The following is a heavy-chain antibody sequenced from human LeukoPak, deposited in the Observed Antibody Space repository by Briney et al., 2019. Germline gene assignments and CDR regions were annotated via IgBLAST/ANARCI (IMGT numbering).Heavy chain of an antibody. J-gene: IGHJ4*02. CDR3: AGAIAVAGTLDDY. D-gene: IGHD6-19*01. CDR1: GYTFTSYG. V-gene: IGHV1-18*01. CDR2: ISAYNGNT. Sequence: GASVKVSCKASGYTFTSYGISWVRQAPGQGLEWMGWISAYNGNTNYAQKLQGRVTTTTDTSTSTAYMELRSLRSEDTAVYYCAGAIAVAGTLDDYWGQGTLVTVSS.